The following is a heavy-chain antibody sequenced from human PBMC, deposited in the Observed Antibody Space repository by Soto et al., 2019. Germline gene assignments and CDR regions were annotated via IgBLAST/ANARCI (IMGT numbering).Heavy chain of an antibody. CDR2: ISPGGGTT. D-gene: IGHD3-22*01. J-gene: IGHJ3*01. CDR3: SRAHYDSDAFDF. Sequence: VQLVQSGAEVKKPGASVKISCKASGYTFTTNFIHWIRQAPGQGLEWVGIISPGGGTTVYAQKFQGRGTMTRDTSTSTVYMELRNLSSEDTAVFYCSRAHYDSDAFDFWGQGTMVIVSS. V-gene: IGHV1-46*03. CDR1: GYTFTTNF.